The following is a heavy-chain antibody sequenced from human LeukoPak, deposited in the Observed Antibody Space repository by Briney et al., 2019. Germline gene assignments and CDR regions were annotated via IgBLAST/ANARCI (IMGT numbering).Heavy chain of an antibody. D-gene: IGHD6-13*01. CDR1: GGSFSGYY. CDR3: ARRLRAAAGPDDAFDI. V-gene: IGHV4-34*01. Sequence: SETLSLTCAVYGGSFSGYYWSWIRQPPGKGLEWIGSIYYTGTTYYNPSLKSRVTISVDTSKNQFSLNLSYVTAADTAVYYCARRLRAAAGPDDAFDIWGQGTMVTVS. J-gene: IGHJ3*02. CDR2: IYYTGTT.